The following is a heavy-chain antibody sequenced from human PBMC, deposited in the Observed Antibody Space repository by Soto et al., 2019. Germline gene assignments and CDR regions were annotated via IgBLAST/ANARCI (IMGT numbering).Heavy chain of an antibody. V-gene: IGHV5-10-1*01. CDR1: GYSFTSYW. CDR3: ARHLGCSGGSCYPYYYYGMDV. Sequence: PGESLKISCKGSGYSFTSYWISLVRQMHGKGLEWMGRIDPSDSYTNYSPSFQGHVTISADKSISTAYLQWSSLKASDTAMYYCARHLGCSGGSCYPYYYYGMDVWGQGTTVTVSS. D-gene: IGHD2-15*01. CDR2: IDPSDSYT. J-gene: IGHJ6*02.